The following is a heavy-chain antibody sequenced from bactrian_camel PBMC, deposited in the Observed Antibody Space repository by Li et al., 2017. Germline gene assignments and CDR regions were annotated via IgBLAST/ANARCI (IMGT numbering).Heavy chain of an antibody. D-gene: IGHD6*01. CDR3: AASGSRYSHGCTDFVY. Sequence: HVQLVESGGGSVQVGGSLNISCKAFGFSVDDSIVAWYRHPPGSRCEMVASFDNAGSPYYSDSVKGRFTISQDNAKKVLYLQMNSLKPEDTAMYYCAASGSRYSHGCTDFVYWGQGTQVTVS. V-gene: IGHV3S55*01. CDR1: GFSVDDSI. J-gene: IGHJ6*01. CDR2: FDNAGSP.